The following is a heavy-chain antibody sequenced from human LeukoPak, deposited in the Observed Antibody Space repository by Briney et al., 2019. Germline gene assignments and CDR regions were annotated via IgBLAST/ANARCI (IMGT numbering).Heavy chain of an antibody. J-gene: IGHJ4*02. Sequence: ASVKVSCKGSGYTFTGYYMHWGRHAPGQGLEWMWWFNTNSGGTNYAQKYEGRVTMTTDTSTSTAYMELRSLISDDTAVYYCARDARGSSGWYPYYFDYWGQGTLVTASS. CDR2: FNTNSGGT. CDR1: GYTFTGYY. CDR3: ARDARGSSGWYPYYFDY. D-gene: IGHD6-19*01. V-gene: IGHV1-2*02.